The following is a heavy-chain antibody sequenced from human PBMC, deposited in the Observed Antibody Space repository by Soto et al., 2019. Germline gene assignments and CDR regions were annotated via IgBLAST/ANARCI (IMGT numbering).Heavy chain of an antibody. V-gene: IGHV1-2*02. Sequence: DSVQVSCKASGYTFTGYFMHWVRQAPGQGLEWMGWINPYSGGADYAQSFQGRVTMTRDTSISTVYMELSRLRFDDTAVYYCARVIRGAYYNSPLDIWGQGTVVTVSS. CDR2: INPYSGGA. J-gene: IGHJ4*02. CDR1: GYTFTGYF. CDR3: ARVIRGAYYNSPLDI. D-gene: IGHD3-10*01.